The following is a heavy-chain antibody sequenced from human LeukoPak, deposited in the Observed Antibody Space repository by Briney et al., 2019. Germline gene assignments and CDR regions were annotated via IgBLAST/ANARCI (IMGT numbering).Heavy chain of an antibody. CDR1: GYTFTSYG. V-gene: IGHV1-18*01. CDR2: ISAYNGNT. J-gene: IGHJ3*02. D-gene: IGHD2-21*02. CDR3: ARDKFVGAYCGGDCYLGGAFDI. Sequence: ASVKVSCKASGYTFTSYGISWVRQAPGQGLEWMGWISAYNGNTNYAQQLQGRVTMTTDTSTSTAYMELRSLGSDDTAVYYCARDKFVGAYCGGDCYLGGAFDIWGQGTMVTVSS.